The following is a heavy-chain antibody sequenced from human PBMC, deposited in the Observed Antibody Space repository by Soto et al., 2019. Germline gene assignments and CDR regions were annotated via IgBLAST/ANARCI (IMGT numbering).Heavy chain of an antibody. D-gene: IGHD3-22*01. CDR1: AFTFNNYA. V-gene: IGHV3-23*01. J-gene: IGHJ4*02. Sequence: LRLSCAASAFTFNNYAMSWVRQAPGKGLEWVSGIGGSGRTTYYADSVKGRFTISRDNSNNTLFLQMNSLRAEDTAVYYCAKSRYSDSSGDFYDYWGQGTLVTVSS. CDR3: AKSRYSDSSGDFYDY. CDR2: IGGSGRTT.